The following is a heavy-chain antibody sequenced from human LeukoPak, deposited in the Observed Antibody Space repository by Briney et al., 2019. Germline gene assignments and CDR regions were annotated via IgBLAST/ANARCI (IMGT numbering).Heavy chain of an antibody. V-gene: IGHV3-21*01. Sequence: GGSLRLFCAASGFTFSSYSMNWVRQAPGKGLEWVSSISSSSSYIYYADSVKGRFTISRDNAKNSLYLQMNSLRAEDTAVYYCARVCSGPRSSGGICDAFDIWGQGTMVTVSS. CDR3: ARVCSGPRSSGGICDAFDI. CDR1: GFTFSSYS. J-gene: IGHJ3*02. D-gene: IGHD3-10*02. CDR2: ISSSSSYI.